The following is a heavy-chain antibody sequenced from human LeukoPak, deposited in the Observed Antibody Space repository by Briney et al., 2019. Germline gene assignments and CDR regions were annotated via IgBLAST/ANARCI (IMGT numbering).Heavy chain of an antibody. V-gene: IGHV3-9*01. J-gene: IGHJ4*02. CDR2: MNWNGNNI. CDR3: ARDDNDSSGYYGGFGY. CDR1: GFTFDDYA. D-gene: IGHD3-22*01. Sequence: PGGSLRLSCAASGFTFDDYAMHWVRQAPGKGLEWVSGMNWNGNNIAYVDSVKGRFTISRDNAKNSLYLQMNSLRAEDTAVYYCARDDNDSSGYYGGFGYWGQGTLVTVSS.